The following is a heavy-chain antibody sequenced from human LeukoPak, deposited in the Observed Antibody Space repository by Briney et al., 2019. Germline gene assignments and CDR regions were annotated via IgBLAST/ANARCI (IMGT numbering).Heavy chain of an antibody. CDR1: GYTFTGYY. CDR2: INPNRGGT. D-gene: IGHD6-19*01. CDR3: ARSGALYSSGDLFDY. V-gene: IGHV1-2*06. Sequence: ASVKVSCKASGYTFTGYYMHWVRQAPGQGVEGMGRINPNRGGTNYAQKFQGRVTMTRDTSISTAYMELSRLRSDDTAVYYCARSGALYSSGDLFDYWGQGTLVTVSS. J-gene: IGHJ4*02.